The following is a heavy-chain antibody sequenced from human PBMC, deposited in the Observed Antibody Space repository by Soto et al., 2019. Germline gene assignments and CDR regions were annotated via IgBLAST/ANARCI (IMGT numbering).Heavy chain of an antibody. Sequence: SETLSLTCTFSGGSISSGGYYWSWIRQHPGKGLEWIGYIYYSGSTYYNPSLKSRVTISVDTSKNQFSLKLSSVTAADTAVYYCARDGGIAAAGRNYYYYYGMDVWGQGTTVTVSS. CDR3: ARDGGIAAAGRNYYYYYGMDV. J-gene: IGHJ6*02. CDR2: IYYSGST. V-gene: IGHV4-31*03. CDR1: GGSISSGGYY. D-gene: IGHD6-13*01.